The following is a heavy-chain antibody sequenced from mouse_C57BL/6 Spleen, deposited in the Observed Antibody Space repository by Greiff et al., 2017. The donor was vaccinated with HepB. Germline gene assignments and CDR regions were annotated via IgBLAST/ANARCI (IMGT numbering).Heavy chain of an antibody. V-gene: IGHV3-6*01. CDR1: GYSITSGYY. J-gene: IGHJ2*01. CDR2: ISYDGST. D-gene: IGHD1-1*01. Sequence: EVQLQQSGPGLVKPSQSLSLTCSVTGYSITSGYYWNWIRQFPGNKLEWMGYISYDGSTNYNPSLKNRISITRDTSKNQFFLKLNSVTTEDTATYYCAREGDYGSRIYWGQGTTLTVSS. CDR3: AREGDYGSRIY.